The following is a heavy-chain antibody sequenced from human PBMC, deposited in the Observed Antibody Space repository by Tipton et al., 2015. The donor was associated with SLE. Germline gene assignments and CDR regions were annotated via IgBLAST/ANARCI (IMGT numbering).Heavy chain of an antibody. CDR1: GGSFSGYY. Sequence: TLSLTCAVYGGSFSGYYWSWVRQSPGKGLEWVGEINHSGSTNYNPSLKSRVTMSVDTSKNQFSLKLTSMTAADTAVYYCAREHSLLMYGVVSYFDYWGQGALVTVSS. D-gene: IGHD3-3*01. V-gene: IGHV4-34*01. CDR3: AREHSLLMYGVVSYFDY. CDR2: INHSGST. J-gene: IGHJ4*02.